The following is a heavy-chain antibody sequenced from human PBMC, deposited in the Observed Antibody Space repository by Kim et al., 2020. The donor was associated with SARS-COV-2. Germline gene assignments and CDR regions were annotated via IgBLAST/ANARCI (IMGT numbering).Heavy chain of an antibody. D-gene: IGHD6-6*01. CDR2: ISYDGSNK. CDR3: AKDRRIAARLGGLDY. J-gene: IGHJ4*02. CDR1: GFTFSSYG. Sequence: GGSLRLSCAASGFTFSSYGMHWVRQAPGKGLEWVAVISYDGSNKYYADSVKGRFTISRDNSKNTLYLQMNSLRAEDTAVYYCAKDRRIAARLGGLDYWGQGTLVTVSS. V-gene: IGHV3-30*18.